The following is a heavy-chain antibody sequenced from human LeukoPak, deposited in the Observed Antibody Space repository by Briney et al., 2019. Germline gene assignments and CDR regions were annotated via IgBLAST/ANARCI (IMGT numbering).Heavy chain of an antibody. V-gene: IGHV3-11*05. CDR3: AREGVDAFDI. CDR1: GXTFSDYY. CDR2: ISSSSSYT. Sequence: PGGSLLLSSAASGXTFSDYYMSWIRQAPGKGLEWLSYISSSSSYTNYADSVKGRFTTSRDNAKNSLYLQMNSLRAEDTAVYYCAREGVDAFDIWGQGTMVTVSS. J-gene: IGHJ3*02. D-gene: IGHD3-16*01.